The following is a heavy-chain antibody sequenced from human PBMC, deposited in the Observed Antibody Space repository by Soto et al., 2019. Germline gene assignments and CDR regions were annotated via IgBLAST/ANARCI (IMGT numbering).Heavy chain of an antibody. D-gene: IGHD2-2*01. CDR2: ISSSSSYI. CDR3: ARVGGGYQLLHAFDI. Sequence: PGGPLTLSCAAPGFTFSSYSMNRVRQAPGKGMQWVSSISSSSSYIYYADSVKGRFTISRDNAKNSLYLQMNSLRAEDTAVYYCARVGGGYQLLHAFDIWGQGTMVTVS. J-gene: IGHJ3*02. V-gene: IGHV3-21*01. CDR1: GFTFSSYS.